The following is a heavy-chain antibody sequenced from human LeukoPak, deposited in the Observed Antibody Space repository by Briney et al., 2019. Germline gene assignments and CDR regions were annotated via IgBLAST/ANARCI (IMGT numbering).Heavy chain of an antibody. CDR3: AKHLTGTNSPFDY. D-gene: IGHD3-3*02. CDR2: ISWNSGSI. Sequence: PGRSLRLSCAASGFTFDDYAMHWVRQAPGKGLEWVSGISWNSGSIGYADSVKGRFTISRDNAKNSLYLQMNSLRADDTAVYYCAKHLTGTNSPFDYWGQGTLVTVSS. CDR1: GFTFDDYA. J-gene: IGHJ4*02. V-gene: IGHV3-9*01.